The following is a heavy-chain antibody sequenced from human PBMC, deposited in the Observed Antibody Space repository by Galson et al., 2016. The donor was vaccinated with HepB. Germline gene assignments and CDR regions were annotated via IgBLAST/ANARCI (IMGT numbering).Heavy chain of an antibody. CDR3: ARNSITIFGVARPKYYFDY. V-gene: IGHV1-69*13. D-gene: IGHD3-3*01. CDR2: IIPIFGTA. J-gene: IGHJ4*02. CDR1: GGTFSSYA. Sequence: SVKVSCKASGGTFSSYAISWVRQAPGQGLEWMGGIIPIFGTANYAQKFQGRVTITADESTSTAYMDLTSLRSEDPAVYYCARNSITIFGVARPKYYFDYWGQGTLVTVSS.